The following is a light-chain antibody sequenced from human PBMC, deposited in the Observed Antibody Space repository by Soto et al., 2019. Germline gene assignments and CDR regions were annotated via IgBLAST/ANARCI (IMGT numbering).Light chain of an antibody. Sequence: QSALTQPASVSGSAGQSITISCSGTMRDVGAYNLVSLYQQHPGTAPKLIIYEVRNRPSGISSRFSGSRSGNTASLTISGLKSEDEADYYCSSYAGSNHFVFGTGTQLTVL. J-gene: IGLJ1*01. CDR1: MRDVGAYNL. V-gene: IGLV2-14*01. CDR2: EVR. CDR3: SSYAGSNHFV.